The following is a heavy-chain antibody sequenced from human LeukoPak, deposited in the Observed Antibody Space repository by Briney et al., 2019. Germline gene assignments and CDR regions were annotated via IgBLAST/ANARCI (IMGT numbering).Heavy chain of an antibody. CDR1: GYTFTSYD. CDR3: ARVPAPYCGGDCSFDI. Sequence: ASVRVSCKASGYTFTSYDINWVRQATGQGLEWMGWMNPNSGNTGYAQKFQGRVTMTRNTSISTAYMELSSLRSEDTAVYYCARVPAPYCGGDCSFDIWGQGTMVTVSS. J-gene: IGHJ3*02. V-gene: IGHV1-8*01. D-gene: IGHD2-21*02. CDR2: MNPNSGNT.